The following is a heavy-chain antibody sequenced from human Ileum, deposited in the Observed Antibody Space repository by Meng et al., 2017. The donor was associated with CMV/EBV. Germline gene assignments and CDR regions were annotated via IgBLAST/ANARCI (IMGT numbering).Heavy chain of an antibody. CDR2: ISKGGSDT. CDR1: GFIFSTYA. V-gene: IGHV3-23*03. Sequence: GESLKISCAASGFIFSTYAMSWVRQAPGKGLEWVSVISKGGSDTYYADSMKGRFTMYRDDPTNMVYLQMSSLRADDTAKYFCATYHRGPDYFLDHWGQGTLVTVSS. J-gene: IGHJ4*02. D-gene: IGHD4/OR15-4a*01. CDR3: ATYHRGPDYFLDH.